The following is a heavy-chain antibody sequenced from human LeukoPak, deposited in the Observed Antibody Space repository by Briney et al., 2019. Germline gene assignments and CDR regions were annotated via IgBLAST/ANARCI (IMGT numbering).Heavy chain of an antibody. CDR2: IYYSGST. CDR3: ARVPGYSSSWSTHYYYYGMDV. V-gene: IGHV4-59*12. D-gene: IGHD6-13*01. J-gene: IGHJ6*02. CDR1: GGSISSYY. Sequence: SETLSLTCTVSGGSISSYYWSWIRQPPGKGLEWIGYIYYSGSTNYNPSLKSRVTISVDTSKNQFSLKLSSVTAADTAVYYCARVPGYSSSWSTHYYYYGMDVWGQGTTVTVSS.